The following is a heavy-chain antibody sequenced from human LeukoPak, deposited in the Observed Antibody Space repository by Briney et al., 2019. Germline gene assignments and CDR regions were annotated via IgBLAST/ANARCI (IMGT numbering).Heavy chain of an antibody. D-gene: IGHD6-6*01. CDR3: ARDRVVAARAYFDY. Sequence: PGGSLRLSCAASGFTFSSYSMNWVRQAPGKGLEWVSYISSSSSTIYYADSVKGRFTISRDNAKNSLYLQMNSLRAEDTAVYYCARDRVVAARAYFDYWGQGTLVTVSS. CDR2: ISSSSSTI. CDR1: GFTFSSYS. V-gene: IGHV3-48*01. J-gene: IGHJ4*02.